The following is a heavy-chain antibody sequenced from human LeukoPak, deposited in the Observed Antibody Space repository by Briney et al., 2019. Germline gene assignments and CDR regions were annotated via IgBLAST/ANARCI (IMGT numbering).Heavy chain of an antibody. CDR1: GITFSRYW. CDR2: IKQDESEK. Sequence: GGSLRLSCAASGITFSRYWMSWVRQAPGRGLEWVANIKQDESEKYYVDSVKGRLTISRDNAKNSVYLQMNSLSAEDTAVYYCARIQRSNWPYDGFDMWGQGTMVTVSS. J-gene: IGHJ3*02. V-gene: IGHV3-7*01. CDR3: ARIQRSNWPYDGFDM. D-gene: IGHD1-1*01.